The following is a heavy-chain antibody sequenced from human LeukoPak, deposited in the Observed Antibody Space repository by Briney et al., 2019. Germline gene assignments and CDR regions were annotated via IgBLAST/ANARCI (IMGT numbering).Heavy chain of an antibody. V-gene: IGHV3-15*01. CDR3: TAGTGRSDFDY. Sequence: GGSLRLSCAASGFTFSNAWMSWVRQAPGRGLEWVGRIKRKGDDGTIDYAAPVKGRLSISRDDSKNTLYLQMNSLKSEDTAVYYCTAGTGRSDFDYWGQGTLVAVSS. CDR1: GFTFSNAW. J-gene: IGHJ4*02. D-gene: IGHD3/OR15-3a*01. CDR2: IKRKGDDGTI.